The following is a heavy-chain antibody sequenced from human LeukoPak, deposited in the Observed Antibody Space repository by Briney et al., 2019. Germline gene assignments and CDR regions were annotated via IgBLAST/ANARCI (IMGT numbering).Heavy chain of an antibody. CDR2: ISYDGSNK. D-gene: IGHD5-12*01. Sequence: GGSLRLSCAASGFTFSSYAMHWVRQAPGKGLEWVAVISYDGSNKYYADSVKGRFTISRDNSKNTLYLQMNSLRAEDTAVYYCARDRAVATPLTYCYYYGMDVWGQGTTVTVSS. J-gene: IGHJ6*02. V-gene: IGHV3-30-3*01. CDR3: ARDRAVATPLTYCYYYGMDV. CDR1: GFTFSSYA.